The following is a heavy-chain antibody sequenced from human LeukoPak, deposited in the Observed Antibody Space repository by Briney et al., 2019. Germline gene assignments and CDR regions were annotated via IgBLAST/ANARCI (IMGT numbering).Heavy chain of an antibody. D-gene: IGHD6-13*01. V-gene: IGHV1-8*01. J-gene: IGHJ4*02. CDR2: MNPNSGNT. CDR1: GYTFTSYD. CDR3: ARGRSTTIAATLWFFDY. Sequence: ASVKVSCKASGYTFTSYDINWVRQATGQGLEWMGWMNPNSGNTGYAQKFQGRVTMTRNTSISTAYMELSSLRSEDTAVYYCARGRSTTIAATLWFFDYWGQGTLVTVSP.